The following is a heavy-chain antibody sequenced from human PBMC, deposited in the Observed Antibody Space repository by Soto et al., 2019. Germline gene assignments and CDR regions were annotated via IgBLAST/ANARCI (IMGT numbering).Heavy chain of an antibody. CDR3: AKDVRRTYYDIFTPDH. V-gene: IGHV3-23*01. D-gene: IGHD3-9*01. CDR2: ISGSGGST. J-gene: IGHJ4*02. Sequence: PGGSLRLSCAASGFTFSSYAMSWVRQAPGKGLEWVSAISGSGGSTYYADSVRGRFTISRDNSKNTLYLQMNSLRAEDTAVYYCAKDVRRTYYDIFTPDHWGQGTLVTVSS. CDR1: GFTFSSYA.